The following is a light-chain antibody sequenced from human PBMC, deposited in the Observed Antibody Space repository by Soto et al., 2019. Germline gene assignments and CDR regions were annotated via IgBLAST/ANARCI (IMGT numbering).Light chain of an antibody. CDR1: QRISSTF. V-gene: IGKV3-20*01. CDR3: QQYGGSPT. Sequence: EIVLTQSPATLSLSPGERATLSCRASQRISSTFLAWYQKKPGQPPSLLIYGASIRATGIPDRFSGSGCGTDFTLTISRPAAEDFAMYYCQQYGGSPTFGQGTKVEVK. CDR2: GAS. J-gene: IGKJ1*01.